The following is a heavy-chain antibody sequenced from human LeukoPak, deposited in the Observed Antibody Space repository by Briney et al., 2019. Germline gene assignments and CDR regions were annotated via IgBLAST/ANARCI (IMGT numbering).Heavy chain of an antibody. CDR3: VREIRETVITRHYYYGIDV. CDR2: ISYDGSNK. J-gene: IGHJ6*02. CDR1: GFTFSSYS. D-gene: IGHD1-7*01. Sequence: PGGSLRLSCAASGFTFSSYSMHWVRQAPGKGLEWVAVISYDGSNKYNADSVKGRFTISRDNSKNTLYLQMSSLRVEDTAVYYCVREIRETVITRHYYYGIDVWGQGTTVTVSS. V-gene: IGHV3-30*14.